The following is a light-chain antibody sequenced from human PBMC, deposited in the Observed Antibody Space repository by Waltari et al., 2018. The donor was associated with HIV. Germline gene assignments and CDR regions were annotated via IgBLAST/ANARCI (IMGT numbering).Light chain of an antibody. CDR1: NSNLGTNS. CDR3: ATWDDSLIWV. CDR2: RNN. V-gene: IGLV1-47*01. J-gene: IGLJ3*02. Sequence: QPVLTQPPSASGPPAPGVTFSCSGSNSNLGTNSLYWYQHLPGMAPKPRIYRNNRRPSGIPDRFSGSRSGTSASLAISGLRSEDEADYYCATWDDSLIWVFGGGTKLTVL.